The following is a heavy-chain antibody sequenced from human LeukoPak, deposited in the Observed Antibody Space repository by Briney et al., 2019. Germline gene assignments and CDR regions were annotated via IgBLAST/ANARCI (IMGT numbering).Heavy chain of an antibody. J-gene: IGHJ6*01. Sequence: PSETLSLTCTVSGGSISSCYWSWIRQPAGKGLEWIGRIYTSGSTNYNPSLKSRVTMSVDTSKNQFSLKLSSVTAADTAVYYCARDALGGSGSYFYYYYYYGMDVWGQGTTVTVSS. CDR1: GGSISSCY. D-gene: IGHD3-10*01. CDR2: IYTSGST. V-gene: IGHV4-4*07. CDR3: ARDALGGSGSYFYYYYYYGMDV.